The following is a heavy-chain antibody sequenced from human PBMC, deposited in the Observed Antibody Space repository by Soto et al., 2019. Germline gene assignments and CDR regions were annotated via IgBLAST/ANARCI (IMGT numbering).Heavy chain of an antibody. CDR2: IYYSGRT. V-gene: IGHV4-39*02. Sequence: QLQMQESGPGLVKPSETLSLTCTVSGGSISSSTYYWGWIRQSPGKGLEWIGSIYYSGRTYYNTSLTSRVTITVDTSNYHFSLKLSSVTAADTAVFYCAREVVRAAAGWGYLDYWGQGTLVTVSS. CDR1: GGSISSSTYY. J-gene: IGHJ4*02. D-gene: IGHD6-13*01. CDR3: AREVVRAAAGWGYLDY.